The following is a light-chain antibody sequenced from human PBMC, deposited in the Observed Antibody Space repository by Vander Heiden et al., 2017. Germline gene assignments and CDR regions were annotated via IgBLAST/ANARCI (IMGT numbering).Light chain of an antibody. Sequence: DIVMTQSPLSLPVTHGEPASLSCRSSQSLLHSNGYNYLDWYLQKPGQSPQLLIYLGSNRASGVPDRFSGSGSGTDFTLKISRVEAEDVGVYYCMQALQTPPGFGGGTKVEIK. CDR2: LGS. J-gene: IGKJ4*01. V-gene: IGKV2-28*01. CDR1: QSLLHSNGYNY. CDR3: MQALQTPPG.